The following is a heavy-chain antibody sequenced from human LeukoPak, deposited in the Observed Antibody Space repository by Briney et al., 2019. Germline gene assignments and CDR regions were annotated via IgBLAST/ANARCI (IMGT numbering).Heavy chain of an antibody. CDR3: ARDLDH. V-gene: IGHV3-7*01. Sequence: ETLSLTCAVYGGSFSGYYWSWVRQAPGKGLEWVANIKQDGSEKYYVDSVKGRFTISRDNAKNSLYLQMNSLRAEDTAVYYCARDLDHWGQGTLVTVSS. CDR1: GGSFSGYY. J-gene: IGHJ4*02. CDR2: IKQDGSEK.